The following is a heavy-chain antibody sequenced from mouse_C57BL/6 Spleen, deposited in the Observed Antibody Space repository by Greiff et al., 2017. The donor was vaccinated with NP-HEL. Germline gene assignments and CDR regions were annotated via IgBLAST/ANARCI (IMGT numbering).Heavy chain of an antibody. V-gene: IGHV5-17*01. D-gene: IGHD2-4*01. CDR2: ISSGSSTI. CDR3: ASYYDYYSFDY. CDR1: GFTFSDYG. J-gene: IGHJ2*01. Sequence: EVQLVESGGGLVKPGGSLKLSCAASGFTFSDYGMHWVRQAPEKGLEWVAYISSGSSTIYYADTVTGRFTISRDNAKNTLFLQMTSLRSEDTAMYYCASYYDYYSFDYWGQGTTLTVSS.